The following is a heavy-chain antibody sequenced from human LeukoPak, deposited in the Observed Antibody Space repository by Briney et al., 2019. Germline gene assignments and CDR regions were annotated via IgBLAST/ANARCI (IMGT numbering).Heavy chain of an antibody. CDR2: ISESGAST. Sequence: GGSLRLSCSVSAFTFNTFDNFAMNWVRQAPGKGLEWVAAISESGASTYYAASAKGRFTISRDNSKNTLYLQMNSLRAEDTAVYYCAKEYRSGWYVPDYWGQGTLVTVSS. D-gene: IGHD6-19*01. V-gene: IGHV3-23*01. CDR3: AKEYRSGWYVPDY. CDR1: AFTFNTFDNFA. J-gene: IGHJ4*02.